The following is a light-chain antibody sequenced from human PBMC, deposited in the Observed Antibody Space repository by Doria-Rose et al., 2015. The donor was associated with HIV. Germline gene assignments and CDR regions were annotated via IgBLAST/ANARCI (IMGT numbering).Light chain of an antibody. V-gene: IGKV4-1*01. CDR2: WAS. CDR3: QQYYDTPS. Sequence: TQSPESLGMSLGERATLNCKSNQSLLYTSKNYLAWYQQKPGQPPKLLIYWASTRQSGVPARFSGSGSGPDFTLTISSLESEDVAVYYCQQYYDTPSFGPGTTVDIK. CDR1: QSLLYTSKNY. J-gene: IGKJ3*01.